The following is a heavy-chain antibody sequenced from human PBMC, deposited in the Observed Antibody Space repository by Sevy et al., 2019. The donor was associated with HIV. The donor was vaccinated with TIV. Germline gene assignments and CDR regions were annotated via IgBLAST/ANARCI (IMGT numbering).Heavy chain of an antibody. D-gene: IGHD3-9*01. V-gene: IGHV1-18*01. Sequence: VKVSCKASGYTFTSYDISWVRQAPGQGLEWMGWISAYNGNTNYAQKVQGRVIMTTDTSTSTAYMELRSLRSDDTAVYYCARDREPTYELLTGYLVPAYKDVSGKETTVTVSS. J-gene: IGHJ6*03. CDR3: ARDREPTYELLTGYLVPAYKDV. CDR1: GYTFTSYD. CDR2: ISAYNGNT.